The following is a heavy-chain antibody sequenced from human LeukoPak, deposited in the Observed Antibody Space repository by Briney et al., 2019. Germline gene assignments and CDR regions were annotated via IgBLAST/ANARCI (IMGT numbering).Heavy chain of an antibody. CDR1: GYSFISYG. D-gene: IGHD5-12*01. CDR3: ARDGVASLDF. J-gene: IGHJ4*02. Sequence: GASVRVSCKASGYSFISYGISWVRQAPGQGLEWMGWINPKNGATIYAQKSQGRVTMTGDTSISTAYMELSRLTSDDTAVYYCARDGVASLDFWGQGTLVTVSS. CDR2: INPKNGAT. V-gene: IGHV1-2*02.